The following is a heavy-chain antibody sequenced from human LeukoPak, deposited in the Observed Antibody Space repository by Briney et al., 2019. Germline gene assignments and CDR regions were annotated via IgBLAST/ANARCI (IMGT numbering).Heavy chain of an antibody. J-gene: IGHJ4*02. D-gene: IGHD3-10*01. V-gene: IGHV4-34*01. Sequence: SETLSLTCAVYGGSFSGYYWSWLRQPPGKGLEWIGEINHSGSTNYNPSLKSRVTISVDTSKNQFSLKLSSVTAADTAVYYCARRPSRYYYGSGSPSDYWGQGTLVTVSS. CDR2: INHSGST. CDR1: GGSFSGYY. CDR3: ARRPSRYYYGSGSPSDY.